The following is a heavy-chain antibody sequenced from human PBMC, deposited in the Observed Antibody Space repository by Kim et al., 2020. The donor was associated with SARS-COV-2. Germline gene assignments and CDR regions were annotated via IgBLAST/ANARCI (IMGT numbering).Heavy chain of an antibody. CDR3: AKGLLLLDPGHY. Sequence: GGSLRLSCAASGFTFSSYGMHWVRQAPGKGLEWVAVISYDGSNKYYADSVKGRFTISRDNSKNTLYLQMNSLRVEDTAVYYCAKGLLLLDPGHYWGQGTLVTVSS. V-gene: IGHV3-30*18. D-gene: IGHD2-15*01. J-gene: IGHJ4*02. CDR1: GFTFSSYG. CDR2: ISYDGSNK.